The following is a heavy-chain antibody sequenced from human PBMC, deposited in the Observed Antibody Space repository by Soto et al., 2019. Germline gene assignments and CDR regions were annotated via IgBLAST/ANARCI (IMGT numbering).Heavy chain of an antibody. J-gene: IGHJ1*01. D-gene: IGHD2-15*01. CDR3: VRGYCTTSPCSGDFQF. CDR1: VYKFTTYF. V-gene: IGHV1-46*01. Sequence: ASVKVSFKASVYKFTTYFIHWVRQAPVQGLEWMGMIHPSGDTGYAQKFRGRVTMTIDTSTTTAYMELRNLTSEDTAVYFSVRGYCTTSPCSGDFQFWGQGTLVTVSS. CDR2: IHPSGDT.